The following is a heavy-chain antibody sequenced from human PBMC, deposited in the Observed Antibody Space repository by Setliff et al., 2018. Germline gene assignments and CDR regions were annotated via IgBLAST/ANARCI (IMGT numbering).Heavy chain of an antibody. CDR1: IGSIRSYY. J-gene: IGHJ6*03. D-gene: IGHD3-10*01. CDR2: VYTTGST. V-gene: IGHV4-4*07. CDR3: ARVRITPYCMDV. Sequence: SETLSLTCTVSIGSIRSYYWTWIRQSAGKGLEWIGRVYTTGSTAFNPSLNSRVTMSLDKSKNQFSLKLYSVTAADTAVYFCARVRITPYCMDVWGKGTTVTVSS.